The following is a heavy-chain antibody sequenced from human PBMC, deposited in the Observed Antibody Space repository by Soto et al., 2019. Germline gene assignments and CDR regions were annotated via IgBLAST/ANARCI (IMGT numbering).Heavy chain of an antibody. D-gene: IGHD5-18*01. CDR3: AQEAGYSLTRGMDV. V-gene: IGHV3-23*01. J-gene: IGHJ6*02. CDR1: GFTFSSYA. CDR2: ISGNGDST. Sequence: EVLLLESGGGLLQPGGSLRLSCAASGFTFSSYAMTWVRQAPGKGLAWVSAISGNGDSTYYADSVKGRFTISRDNSKNVLYLQMNSLRAEGTAVYYCAQEAGYSLTRGMDVWGQGTTVTVSS.